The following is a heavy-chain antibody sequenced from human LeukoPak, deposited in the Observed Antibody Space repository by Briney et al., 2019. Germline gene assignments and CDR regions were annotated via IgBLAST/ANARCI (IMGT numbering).Heavy chain of an antibody. V-gene: IGHV4-39*07. J-gene: IGHJ4*02. CDR3: ARDFEWELFDY. CDR1: GGSISSRSYY. Sequence: SETLSLTCTVSGGSISSRSYYWGWIRQPPGKGLEWIGSIYYSGSTNYNPSLKSRVTMSVDTSKNQFSLKLSSVTAADTAVYYCARDFEWELFDYWGQGTLVTVSS. D-gene: IGHD1-26*01. CDR2: IYYSGST.